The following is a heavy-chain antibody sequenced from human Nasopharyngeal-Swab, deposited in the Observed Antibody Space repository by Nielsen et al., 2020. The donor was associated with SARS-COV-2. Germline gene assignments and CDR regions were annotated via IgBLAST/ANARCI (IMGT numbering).Heavy chain of an antibody. D-gene: IGHD2-15*01. Sequence: GGSLRLSWVGSRFTFRRGPMHWVRQAPGKGLEWVTVISSDGSDKQYVDSVKGRFTISRDNSKNTLYLQMKSLRAEDTGVYYCASLRADTPDFAYWGQGTLVTVSS. J-gene: IGHJ4*02. CDR2: ISSDGSDK. CDR1: RFTFRRGP. CDR3: ASLRADTPDFAY. V-gene: IGHV3-30*03.